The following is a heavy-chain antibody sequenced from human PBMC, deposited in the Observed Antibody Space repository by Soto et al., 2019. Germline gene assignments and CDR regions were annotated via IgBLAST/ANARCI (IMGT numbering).Heavy chain of an antibody. Sequence: QVQLVQSGAEVKKPGASVKISCTASGYTVTTHYMHWVRQAPGRGLEWMGAINPGSGAAKYTQTFQARVNTTRDPSTNAVYMETTALSSEDTAVVYCARGGEVGVAGSAAFDMWGQGTIVSVSS. CDR1: GYTVTTHY. CDR3: ARGGEVGVAGSAAFDM. D-gene: IGHD3-3*01. V-gene: IGHV1-46*01. CDR2: INPGSGAA. J-gene: IGHJ3*02.